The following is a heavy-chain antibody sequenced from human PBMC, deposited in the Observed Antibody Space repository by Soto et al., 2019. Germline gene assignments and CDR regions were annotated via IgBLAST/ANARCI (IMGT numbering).Heavy chain of an antibody. CDR3: ARGGGVGVAGSAAFEM. CDR2: INPATGAA. CDR1: GYPVTAYY. V-gene: IGHV1-2*02. D-gene: IGHD3-3*01. Sequence: QLHLVQSGAVVKKPGASVTVSCSASGYPVTAYYMHWVRQAPGRGLEWMGGINPATGAAKYTLPFQGRVTMTRAAPTRTVFMELSGLTSEDTAVFFCARGGGVGVAGSAAFEMWGQGTVVTVSS. J-gene: IGHJ3*02.